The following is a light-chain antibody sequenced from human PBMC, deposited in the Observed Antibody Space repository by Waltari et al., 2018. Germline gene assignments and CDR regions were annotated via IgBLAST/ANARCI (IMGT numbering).Light chain of an antibody. J-gene: IGLJ3*02. CDR3: CSYAGSYTWV. V-gene: IGLV2-23*01. Sequence: QSALTQPASVSGSPGQSIPISCTGTSSDVGNNNLVSWYQQYPGQAPKVMIYDDNRRPSGVSDRFSGSKSGNTASLTISGVQAEDEADYYCCSYAGSYTWVFGGGTKLTVL. CDR2: DDN. CDR1: SSDVGNNNL.